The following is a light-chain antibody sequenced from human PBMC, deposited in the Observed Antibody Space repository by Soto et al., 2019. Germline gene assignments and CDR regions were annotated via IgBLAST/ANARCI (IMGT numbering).Light chain of an antibody. CDR2: DAS. J-gene: IGKJ1*01. CDR3: QQRSEWPRT. V-gene: IGKV3-11*01. CDR1: QSVSSY. Sequence: EIVLTQSPATLSLSPGERATLSCRASQSVSSYVGWYQQKPGQAPRLLIYDASNRATGIPARFSGGGSGTDFTLTISSLEPEDFAVYYCQQRSEWPRTFGQGTKVDIK.